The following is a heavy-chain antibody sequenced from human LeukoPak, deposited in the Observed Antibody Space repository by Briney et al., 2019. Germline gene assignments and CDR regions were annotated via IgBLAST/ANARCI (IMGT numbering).Heavy chain of an antibody. CDR1: GGSISSYY. D-gene: IGHD6-13*01. CDR2: IYTSGST. CDR3: ARRGIAAPGTGYYYGMDL. J-gene: IGHJ6*02. Sequence: PSKTLSLTCTVSGGSISSYYWSWIRQPAGKGLEWIGRIYTSGSTNYNPSLKSRVTMSVDTSKNQFSLKLSSVTAADTAVYYCARRGIAAPGTGYYYGMDLWGQGTTVTVSS. V-gene: IGHV4-4*07.